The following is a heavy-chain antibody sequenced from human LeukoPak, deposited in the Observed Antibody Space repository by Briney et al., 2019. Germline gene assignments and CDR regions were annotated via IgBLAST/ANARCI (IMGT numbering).Heavy chain of an antibody. Sequence: ASVKVSCKASGYTFTGYYMHWVRQAPGQGLEWMGWINPNSGGTNYAQKVQGRVTMTRDTSISTAYMELSRLRSDDTAVYYCARYSCSSTSCYKEGNWFDPWGQGTLVTVSS. V-gene: IGHV1-2*02. D-gene: IGHD2-2*02. CDR1: GYTFTGYY. J-gene: IGHJ5*02. CDR3: ARYSCSSTSCYKEGNWFDP. CDR2: INPNSGGT.